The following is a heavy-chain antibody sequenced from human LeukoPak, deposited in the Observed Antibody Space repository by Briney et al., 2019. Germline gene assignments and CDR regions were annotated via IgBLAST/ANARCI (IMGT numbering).Heavy chain of an antibody. CDR1: GYTFTGYY. Sequence: ASVEVSCKASGYTFTGYYMHWVRQAPGQGLEWMGWINPNSGGTKYAQKFQGRVTMTRDMSISTAYMELSRLRSDDTAVYYCARGRSGELTWAFTLDSWGQGTLVTVSS. D-gene: IGHD3-10*01. CDR2: INPNSGGT. CDR3: ARGRSGELTWAFTLDS. J-gene: IGHJ4*02. V-gene: IGHV1-2*02.